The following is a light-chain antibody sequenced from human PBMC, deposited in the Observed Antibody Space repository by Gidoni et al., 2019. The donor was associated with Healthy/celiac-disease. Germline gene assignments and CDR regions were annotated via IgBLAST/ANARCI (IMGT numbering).Light chain of an antibody. CDR2: DVS. Sequence: QSDLTQPASVSGSPGQSITISCTGTSSDDGGYNYVSWYQQHTGKAPKLLVYDVSNRPSGVSNRFSGSKSGNTASLTISGLQAEDEAAYSCSSYTSSSTLVVFGGGTKLTVL. V-gene: IGLV2-14*01. J-gene: IGLJ2*01. CDR3: SSYTSSSTLVV. CDR1: SSDDGGYNY.